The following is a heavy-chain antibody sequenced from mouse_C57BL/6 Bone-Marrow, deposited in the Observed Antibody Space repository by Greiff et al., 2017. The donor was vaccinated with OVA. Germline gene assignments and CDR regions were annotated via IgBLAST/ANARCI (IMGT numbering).Heavy chain of an antibody. D-gene: IGHD1-1*02. CDR3: ARDDGGSYEWYFDV. CDR1: GFTFSSYA. J-gene: IGHJ1*03. Sequence: EVQLVESGGGLVKPGGSLKLSCAASGFTFSSYAMSWVRQTPEKRLEWVATISDGGSYTYYPDNVKGRFTISRDNAKNNLYLQMSHLKSEDTAMYYCARDDGGSYEWYFDVWGTGTTVTVSS. CDR2: ISDGGSYT. V-gene: IGHV5-4*01.